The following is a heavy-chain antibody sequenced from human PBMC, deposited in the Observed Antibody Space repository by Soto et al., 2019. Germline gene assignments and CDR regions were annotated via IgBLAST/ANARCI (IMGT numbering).Heavy chain of an antibody. CDR2: IYPGDSDT. Sequence: PGESLKISCKGSGYSFTSYWIGWVRQMPGKGLEWMGIIYPGDSDTRYSPSFQGQVTISADKSISTAYLQWSSLKASDTAMYYCASYYDSSGYLVGAFDIWGQGTMVTVSS. CDR3: ASYYDSSGYLVGAFDI. J-gene: IGHJ3*02. D-gene: IGHD3-22*01. CDR1: GYSFTSYW. V-gene: IGHV5-51*01.